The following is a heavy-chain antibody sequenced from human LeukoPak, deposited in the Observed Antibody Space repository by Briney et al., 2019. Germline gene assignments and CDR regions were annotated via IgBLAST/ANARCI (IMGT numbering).Heavy chain of an antibody. J-gene: IGHJ6*03. D-gene: IGHD5-18*01. Sequence: SQTLSLTCTVSGGSINSGSYYWTWIRQPAGKGLEWIGRIYTGGNTNSNPSLKSRVTISVDTSKNQFSLKLSSVTAADTAVYYCARLPRIQDYYYYMDVWGKGTTVTVSS. CDR3: ARLPRIQDYYYYMDV. V-gene: IGHV4-61*02. CDR2: IYTGGNT. CDR1: GGSINSGSYY.